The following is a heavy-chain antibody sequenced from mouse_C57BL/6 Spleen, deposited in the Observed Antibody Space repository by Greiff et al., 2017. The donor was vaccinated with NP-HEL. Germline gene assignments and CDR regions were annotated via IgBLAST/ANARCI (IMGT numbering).Heavy chain of an antibody. CDR2: IDPSDSYT. V-gene: IGHV1-69*01. CDR1: GYTFTSYW. Sequence: QVQLQQPGAELVMPGASVKLSCKASGYTFTSYWMHWVKQRPGPGLEWIGEIDPSDSYTNYNHKFKGKSTLTVDKSSSTAYMQLSSLTSEDSAVYYCARFLQEYFDVWGTGTTVTVSS. CDR3: ARFLQEYFDV. J-gene: IGHJ1*03.